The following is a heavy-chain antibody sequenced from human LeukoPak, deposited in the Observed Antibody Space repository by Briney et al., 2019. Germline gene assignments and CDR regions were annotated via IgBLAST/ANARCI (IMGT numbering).Heavy chain of an antibody. V-gene: IGHV3-7*04. CDR3: ARGDDFPGDH. CDR2: IHPEGNEK. Sequence: GGSLRPSCAVSGFTFSNFWMSWVRQAPGRGLEWVANIHPEGNEKYHVESVKGRFTISRDNAKNSLFLQMNGLRVEDTAVYYCARGDDFPGDHWGQGTLVTVSS. CDR1: GFTFSNFW. D-gene: IGHD2/OR15-2a*01. J-gene: IGHJ4*02.